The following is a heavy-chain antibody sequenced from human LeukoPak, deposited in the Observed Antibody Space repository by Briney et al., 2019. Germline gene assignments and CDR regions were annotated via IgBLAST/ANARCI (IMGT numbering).Heavy chain of an antibody. CDR3: ARHVDYGGNSDAFDI. CDR1: GGSISSYY. D-gene: IGHD4-23*01. Sequence: SETLSLTCTVSGGSISSYYWSWIRQPPGKGLEWIGDIYYSGSTNYNPSLKSRVTISVDTSKNQFSLKLSSVTAADTAVYYCARHVDYGGNSDAFDIWGQGTMVTVSS. CDR2: IYYSGST. J-gene: IGHJ3*02. V-gene: IGHV4-59*08.